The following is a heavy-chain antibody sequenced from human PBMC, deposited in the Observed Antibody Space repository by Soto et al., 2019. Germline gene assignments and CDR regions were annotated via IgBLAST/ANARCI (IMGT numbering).Heavy chain of an antibody. J-gene: IGHJ5*02. CDR3: VRLPWVDYGDIFDP. Sequence: LSETLSLTCTVSGGSISSDYWSWIRQPPGKGLEWIGYIHYSGSTNHNPSLKSRVTISVDTSKNEFSLKLSSVTAADTAVYYCVRLPWVDYGDIFDPWGQGTLVTVSS. D-gene: IGHD4-17*01. CDR1: GGSISSDY. V-gene: IGHV4-59*01. CDR2: IHYSGST.